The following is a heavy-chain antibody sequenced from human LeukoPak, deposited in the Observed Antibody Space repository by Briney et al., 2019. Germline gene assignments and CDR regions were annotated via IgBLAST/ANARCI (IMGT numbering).Heavy chain of an antibody. CDR1: GFTFSSYA. Sequence: GRSLRLSCAASGFTFSSYAMHWVRQAPGKGLEWVAVISNDGSKKQYADSVKGRITISRDNSKNTLYLQMNSLRPEDTDVYYCARDLAYCGGECYSGDAFDIWGQGTMVIVSS. J-gene: IGHJ3*02. V-gene: IGHV3-30*04. D-gene: IGHD2-21*01. CDR3: ARDLAYCGGECYSGDAFDI. CDR2: ISNDGSKK.